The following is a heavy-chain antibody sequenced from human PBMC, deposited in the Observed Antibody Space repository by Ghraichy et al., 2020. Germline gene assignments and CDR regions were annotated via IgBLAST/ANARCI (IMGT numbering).Heavy chain of an antibody. CDR2: RSPDEKTK. V-gene: IGHV3-30*18. J-gene: IGHJ4*02. CDR1: GFTFIPYG. Sequence: GGSLRLSCAASGFTFIPYGMPWVRQAPGKGLEWVAHRSPDEKTKYYADSVKGRFTVSRDNSKNSLFLQMNNLSAEDTAMYYCAKGEDGSPYYWGQGTLVIVSS. CDR3: AKGEDGSPYY. D-gene: IGHD1-26*01.